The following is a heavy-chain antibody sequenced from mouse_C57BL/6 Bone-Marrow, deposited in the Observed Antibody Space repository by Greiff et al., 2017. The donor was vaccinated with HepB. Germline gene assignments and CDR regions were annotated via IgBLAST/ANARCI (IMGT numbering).Heavy chain of an antibody. CDR3: TAYYDEDY. CDR2: IRLKSDNYAT. V-gene: IGHV6-3*01. J-gene: IGHJ2*01. CDR1: GFTFSNYW. Sequence: EVMLVESGGGLVQPGGSMKLSCVASGFTFSNYWMNWVRQSPEKGLEWVAQIRLKSDNYATHYAESVKGRFTISRDDSKSSVYLQVNNLRAEDTGIYYCTAYYDEDYWGQGTTLTVSS. D-gene: IGHD1-1*01.